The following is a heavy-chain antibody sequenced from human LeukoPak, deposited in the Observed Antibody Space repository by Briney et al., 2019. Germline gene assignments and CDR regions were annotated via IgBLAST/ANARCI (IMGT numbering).Heavy chain of an antibody. Sequence: HPGGSLRLSCAASGFTFSSYAMHWVRQAPGKGLEWVAVISYDGSNKYYADSVKGRFTISRDNSKNTLYLQMNSLRAEDTAVYYCARDALLGSSSPDYWGQGTLVTVSS. CDR3: ARDALLGSSSPDY. D-gene: IGHD6-6*01. J-gene: IGHJ4*02. CDR1: GFTFSSYA. CDR2: ISYDGSNK. V-gene: IGHV3-30-3*01.